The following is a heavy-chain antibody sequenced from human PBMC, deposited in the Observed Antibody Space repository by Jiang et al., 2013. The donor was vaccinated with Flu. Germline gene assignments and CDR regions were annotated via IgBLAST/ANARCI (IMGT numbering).Heavy chain of an antibody. V-gene: IGHV4-38-2*01. Sequence: GLEWIGILYHGGDTYYNPSLQSRVTISMDTSKNQFSLTLSSVTAADTAVYYCTRHDFAYAGQGTLVTVS. CDR3: TRHDFAY. CDR2: LYHGGDT. J-gene: IGHJ4*02.